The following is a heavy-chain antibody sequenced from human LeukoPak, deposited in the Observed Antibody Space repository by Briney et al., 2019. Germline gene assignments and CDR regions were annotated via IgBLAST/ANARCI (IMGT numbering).Heavy chain of an antibody. CDR2: ISYDGSNK. V-gene: IGHV3-30-3*01. CDR1: GFTFSSYA. D-gene: IGHD3-3*01. Sequence: GGSLRLSCEASGFTFSSYAMHWVRQAPGKGLEWVAVISYDGSNKYYADSVKGRFTISRDNSKNTLYLQMNSLRAEDTAVYYCARTDYDFWSGYFDYWGQGTLVTVSS. CDR3: ARTDYDFWSGYFDY. J-gene: IGHJ4*02.